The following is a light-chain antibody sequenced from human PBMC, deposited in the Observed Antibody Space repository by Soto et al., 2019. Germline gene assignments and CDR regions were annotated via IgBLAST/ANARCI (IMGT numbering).Light chain of an antibody. CDR1: QSISNY. CDR3: QQSFSPLWT. V-gene: IGKV1-39*01. J-gene: IGKJ1*01. Sequence: DIQMTQSPSSLSASVGDRVTITCRASQSISNYLNWYQQKPGKAPNLLIYAASSMQSGVPSRFSGSGSETHFPLTISSLQPDDSATYYCQQSFSPLWTFGQGTKVEV. CDR2: AAS.